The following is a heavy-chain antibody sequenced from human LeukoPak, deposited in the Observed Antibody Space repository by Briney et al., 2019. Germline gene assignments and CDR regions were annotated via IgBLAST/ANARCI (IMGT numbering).Heavy chain of an antibody. CDR1: EFSVGSNY. CDR3: AKDLFLEWLLEAHDAFDI. V-gene: IGHV3-66*01. J-gene: IGHJ3*02. D-gene: IGHD3-3*01. Sequence: PGGSLRLSCAASEFSVGSNYMTWVRQAPGKGLEWVSLIYSGGSTYYADSVKGRFTISRDNSKNTLYLQMNSLRAEDTAVYYCAKDLFLEWLLEAHDAFDIWGQGTMVTVSS. CDR2: IYSGGST.